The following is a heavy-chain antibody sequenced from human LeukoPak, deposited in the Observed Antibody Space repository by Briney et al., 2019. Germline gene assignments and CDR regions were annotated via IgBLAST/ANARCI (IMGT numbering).Heavy chain of an antibody. CDR3: ARLDRGINAAHFDY. CDR2: ISYSGST. Sequence: PSETLSLTCAVYGGSFSGYYWSWIRQPPGKGLEWIGIISYSGSTYYNPSLKSRVTISVDTSKNQFSLKLSSVTAADTAVYYCARLDRGINAAHFDYWGQGTLVTVSS. CDR1: GGSFSGYY. J-gene: IGHJ4*02. V-gene: IGHV4-34*01. D-gene: IGHD6-25*01.